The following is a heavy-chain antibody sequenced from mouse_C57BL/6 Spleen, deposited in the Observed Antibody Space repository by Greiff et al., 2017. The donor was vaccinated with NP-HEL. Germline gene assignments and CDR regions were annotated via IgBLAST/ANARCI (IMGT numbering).Heavy chain of an antibody. V-gene: IGHV1-63*01. CDR3: ARRDYGSSPFDY. CDR2: IYPGGGYT. Sequence: VMLQQSGAELVRPGTSVKMSCKASGYTFTNYWIGWAKQRPGHGLEWIGDIYPGGGYTNYNEKFKGKATLTADKSSSTAYMQFSSLTSEDSAIYYCARRDYGSSPFDYWGQGTTLTVSS. J-gene: IGHJ2*01. CDR1: GYTFTNYW. D-gene: IGHD1-1*01.